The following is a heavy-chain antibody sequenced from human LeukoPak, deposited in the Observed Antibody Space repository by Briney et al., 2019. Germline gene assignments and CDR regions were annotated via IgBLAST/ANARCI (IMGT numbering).Heavy chain of an antibody. J-gene: IGHJ4*02. CDR1: GFTFSDYY. Sequence: GGSLRLSCVASGFTFSDYYMSWVRQAPGKGLEWVSYFSSSATATYYAGSVKGRFTISRDSAKNSLYLQMNSLRVEDTAVYYCARGLPATLLGYWGQGTLVTVSS. CDR3: ARGLPATLLGY. V-gene: IGHV3-11*01. D-gene: IGHD2-2*01. CDR2: FSSSATAT.